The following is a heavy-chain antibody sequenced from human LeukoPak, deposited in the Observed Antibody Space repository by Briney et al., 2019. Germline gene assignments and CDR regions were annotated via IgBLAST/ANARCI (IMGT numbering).Heavy chain of an antibody. J-gene: IGHJ4*02. V-gene: IGHV3-23*01. CDR3: ARDLGVFVGAEDY. CDR2: MLDSGGTI. D-gene: IGHD1-26*01. CDR1: GFTFSTYA. Sequence: GGSLRLSCAASGFTFSTYAMSWVRQAPGKGLEWVSTMLDSGGTIHYADSVKGRFTISRDNSKNTLYLQMNSLGAEDTAAYYCARDLGVFVGAEDYWGQGTLVTVSS.